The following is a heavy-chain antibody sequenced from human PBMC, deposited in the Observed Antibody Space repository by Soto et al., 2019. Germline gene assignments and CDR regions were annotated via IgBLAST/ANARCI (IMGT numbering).Heavy chain of an antibody. CDR2: ISGNGIAT. Sequence: GGSLRLSCEASGFIFSDHAMSWVRQAPGKGLEWVSAISGNGIATYYAGSVKGRFTISRDNSKNTLYLQMNRLRADDTAVYYCARDAISMVRGTNNWFDPWGQGTLVTVSS. V-gene: IGHV3-23*01. CDR3: ARDAISMVRGTNNWFDP. CDR1: GFIFSDHA. D-gene: IGHD3-10*01. J-gene: IGHJ5*02.